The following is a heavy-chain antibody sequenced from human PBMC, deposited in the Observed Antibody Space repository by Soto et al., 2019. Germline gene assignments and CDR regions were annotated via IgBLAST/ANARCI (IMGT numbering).Heavy chain of an antibody. CDR1: GVSISSGGYY. J-gene: IGHJ5*02. Sequence: SDTLSLTCTVSGVSISSGGYYWSWIRQHPGKGLEWIGYIYYSGSTYYNPSLKSRVTISVDTSKNQFSLKLSSVTAADTAVYYCARVKTLRMVAATLRWFDPWGQGTLVTVSS. D-gene: IGHD2-15*01. V-gene: IGHV4-31*03. CDR3: ARVKTLRMVAATLRWFDP. CDR2: IYYSGST.